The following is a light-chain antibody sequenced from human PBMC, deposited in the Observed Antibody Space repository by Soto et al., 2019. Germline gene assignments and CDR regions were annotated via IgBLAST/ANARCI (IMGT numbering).Light chain of an antibody. CDR2: GAS. Sequence: EIVMTQSPATLSVSPGERATLSCRASQSISSDLAWYQQKPGQAPRLLIYGASTRATDIPARISGSGSGTDFTLTISCLQSEAFAVYYCQQYNKWPPQYTFGQGTKLEIK. CDR1: QSISSD. J-gene: IGKJ2*01. V-gene: IGKV3-15*01. CDR3: QQYNKWPPQYT.